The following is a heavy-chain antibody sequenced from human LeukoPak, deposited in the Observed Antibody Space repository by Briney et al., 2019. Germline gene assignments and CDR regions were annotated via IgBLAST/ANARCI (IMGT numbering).Heavy chain of an antibody. V-gene: IGHV4-31*03. CDR3: ASGYSGYDWPFDY. Sequence: KTSETLSLTCTVSGGSISSGGYYWSWIRQHPGKGLEWIGYIYYSGSTYYNPSLKSRVTISVDTSKNQFSLKLSSVTAADTAVYYCASGYSGYDWPFDYWGQGTLVTVSS. CDR1: GGSISSGGYY. J-gene: IGHJ4*02. CDR2: IYYSGST. D-gene: IGHD5-12*01.